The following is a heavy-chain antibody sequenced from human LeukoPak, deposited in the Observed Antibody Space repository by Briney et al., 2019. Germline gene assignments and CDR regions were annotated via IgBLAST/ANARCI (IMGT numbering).Heavy chain of an antibody. V-gene: IGHV3-21*01. J-gene: IGHJ2*01. Sequence: GRSLRLSCAASGSTFSIYSMNRVRQAPGKRLEWVSSISSTSSYIYYGGTVKGRFTISRDNAKNSLYLQMNSLRAEDTAVYDCARGPGYDGSGTVGWYFDLWGRGTLVTVSS. CDR1: GSTFSIYS. CDR2: ISSTSSYI. CDR3: ARGPGYDGSGTVGWYFDL. D-gene: IGHD3-10*01.